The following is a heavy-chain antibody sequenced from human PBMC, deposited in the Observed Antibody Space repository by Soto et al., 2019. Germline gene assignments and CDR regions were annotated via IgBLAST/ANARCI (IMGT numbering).Heavy chain of an antibody. CDR1: GESLSGYY. V-gene: IGHV4-34*01. Sequence: QVQLQQWGAGLLKPSETLSLTCAVYGESLSGYYGNWIRQSPGKGLEWIGEINSTGNTNYNPSLKSGVTISIDTSKNQFSLNMSSVTAADTAVYYCARTRNLDVWGQGTTVIVSS. J-gene: IGHJ6*02. CDR3: ARTRNLDV. D-gene: IGHD1-1*01. CDR2: INSTGNT.